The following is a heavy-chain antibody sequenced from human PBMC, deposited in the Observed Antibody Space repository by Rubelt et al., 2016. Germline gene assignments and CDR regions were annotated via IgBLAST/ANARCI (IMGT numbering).Heavy chain of an antibody. CDR3: SASAPTLFPLVSCEXAXXXXXSXXVXCLAXDF. CDR1: GVSVRTNY. J-gene: IGHJ1*01. V-gene: IGHV3-66*01. D-gene: IGHD6-6*01. CDR2: IYPDGST. Sequence: EVQLLESGGGLVQPGGSLRLSCAASGVSVRTNYMSWVRQAPGKGLEWVSVIYPDGSTYYPASVKGQLIISRDNSKNTLYLQMNSLRAEDTAVYYWSASAPTLFPLVSCEXAXXXXXSXXVXCLAXDF.